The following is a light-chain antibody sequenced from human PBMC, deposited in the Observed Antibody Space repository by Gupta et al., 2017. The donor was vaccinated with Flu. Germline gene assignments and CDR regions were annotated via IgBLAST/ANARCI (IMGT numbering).Light chain of an antibody. CDR2: SNN. CDR1: SSNIGSNT. Sequence: QSVLTQPPSASGTPGQRVTISCSGSSSNIGSNTVNWYQQLPGTAPKVRIYSNNQRPSGVPDRFSGSKSGTSASLAISGLQSEDEADYYCAAWDDSLNGFYVFGTGTKVTVL. CDR3: AAWDDSLNGFYV. J-gene: IGLJ1*01. V-gene: IGLV1-44*01.